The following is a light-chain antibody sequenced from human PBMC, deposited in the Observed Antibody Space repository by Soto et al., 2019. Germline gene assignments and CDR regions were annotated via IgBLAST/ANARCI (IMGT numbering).Light chain of an antibody. J-gene: IGLJ1*01. CDR3: CSYAGSYTYV. CDR2: AGS. V-gene: IGLV2-23*01. CDR1: SSDVGSDNL. Sequence: QSVRAQPASVSGSPGQSITISCTGTSSDVGSDNLVSWYQQHPGKAPKLMIYAGSKRPSGVSNRFSGSKSGNTASLTISGLQAEDDADYYCCSYAGSYTYVFGTGTKVTVL.